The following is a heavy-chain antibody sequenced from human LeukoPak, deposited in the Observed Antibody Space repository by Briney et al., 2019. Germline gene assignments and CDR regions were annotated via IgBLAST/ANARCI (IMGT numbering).Heavy chain of an antibody. V-gene: IGHV1-18*01. CDR1: GYTFTSYG. Sequence: ASVKVSCKASGYTFTSYGISWVRQAPGQGLEWMGWISAYNGNTNYAQKLQGRVTMTTDTSTSTAYMELRSLRSDDTAVYYCARCELTRYCSSTSCFYYYYGMDVWGQRTTVTVSS. J-gene: IGHJ6*02. D-gene: IGHD2-2*01. CDR2: ISAYNGNT. CDR3: ARCELTRYCSSTSCFYYYYGMDV.